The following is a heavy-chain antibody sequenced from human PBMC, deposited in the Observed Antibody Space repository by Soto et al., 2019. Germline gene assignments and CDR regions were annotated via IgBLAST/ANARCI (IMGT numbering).Heavy chain of an antibody. J-gene: IGHJ5*02. CDR1: GFTFSSYG. D-gene: IGHD6-19*01. Sequence: QVQLVESGGGVVQPGRSLRLSCAASGFTFSSYGMHWVRQAPGKGLEWVAVISYNGSSKYYADSVKGRFTISRDNSKNALYLQMNSLRAEDTAVYYCAKDFSSGWYNWFDPWGQGTLVTVSS. CDR3: AKDFSSGWYNWFDP. V-gene: IGHV3-30*18. CDR2: ISYNGSSK.